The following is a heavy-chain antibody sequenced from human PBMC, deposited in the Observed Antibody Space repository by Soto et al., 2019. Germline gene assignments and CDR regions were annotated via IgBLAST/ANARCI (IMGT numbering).Heavy chain of an antibody. Sequence: PWESLKFSCKGSGYSFTSYWIGWVRQMPGKGLEWMGIIYPGDSDTRYSPSFQGQVTISADRSISTAYLQWSSLKASDTAMYYCARPRGYSGYSASPYGAFDIWGQGTMVTVSS. CDR3: ARPRGYSGYSASPYGAFDI. V-gene: IGHV5-51*01. CDR1: GYSFTSYW. J-gene: IGHJ3*02. D-gene: IGHD5-12*01. CDR2: IYPGDSDT.